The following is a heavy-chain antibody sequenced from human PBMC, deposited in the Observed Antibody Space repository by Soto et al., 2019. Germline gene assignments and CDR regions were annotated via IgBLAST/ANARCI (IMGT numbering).Heavy chain of an antibody. CDR3: AKELWFGELPLDDAFDI. V-gene: IGHV3-23*01. D-gene: IGHD3-10*01. CDR2: ISGSGGST. Sequence: EVQLLESGGGLVQPGGSLRLSCAASGFTFSSYAMSWVRQAPGKGLEWVSAISGSGGSTYYADSVKGRFTISRDNSKNTLYLQMNSLRAEDTAVYYCAKELWFGELPLDDAFDIWGQGTMVTVSS. CDR1: GFTFSSYA. J-gene: IGHJ3*02.